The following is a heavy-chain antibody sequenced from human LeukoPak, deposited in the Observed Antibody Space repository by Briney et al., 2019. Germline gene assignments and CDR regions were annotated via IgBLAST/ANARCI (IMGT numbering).Heavy chain of an antibody. CDR2: IYHSGST. Sequence: GSLRLSCAASGFTFSSYAMSWVRQAPGKGLEWIGEIYHSGSTNYNPSLKSRVTVSVDTSKNQFSLKLTSVTAADTAVYYCARGRGTVAIDYWGQGTLVTVSS. D-gene: IGHD5-12*01. V-gene: IGHV4-34*01. CDR1: GFTFSSYA. J-gene: IGHJ4*02. CDR3: ARGRGTVAIDY.